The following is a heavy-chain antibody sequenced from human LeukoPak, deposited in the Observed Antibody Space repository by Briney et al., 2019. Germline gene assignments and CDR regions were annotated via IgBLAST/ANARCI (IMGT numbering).Heavy chain of an antibody. J-gene: IGHJ5*02. Sequence: GGSLRLSCAASGFTFSSYAMSWVRQAPGKGLEWVSAISGSGSNTYYADFVKGRFTISRDNSKNTLYLQMNSLRAEDTAVYYCAKDMDYGDYVDDDPWGQGTLVTVSS. CDR2: ISGSGSNT. CDR3: AKDMDYGDYVDDDP. V-gene: IGHV3-23*01. CDR1: GFTFSSYA. D-gene: IGHD4-17*01.